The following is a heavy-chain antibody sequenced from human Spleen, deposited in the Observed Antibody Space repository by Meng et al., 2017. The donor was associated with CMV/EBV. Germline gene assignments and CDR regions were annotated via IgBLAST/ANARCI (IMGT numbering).Heavy chain of an antibody. V-gene: IGHV3-30*02. CDR1: GFHFTSYG. J-gene: IGHJ4*02. Sequence: GESLKISCAASGFHFTSYGMHWVRQAPGKGLEWVTFIRYDGTNIHYADSVKGRFTISRDNSKNTVYLQMNSLRAEDTAMYYCAKSSAGRSGFEDYWGQGTLVTVS. D-gene: IGHD5-12*01. CDR2: IRYDGTNI. CDR3: AKSSAGRSGFEDY.